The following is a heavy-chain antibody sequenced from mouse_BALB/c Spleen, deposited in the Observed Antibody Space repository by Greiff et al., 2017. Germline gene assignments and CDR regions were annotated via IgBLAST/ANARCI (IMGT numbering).Heavy chain of an antibody. J-gene: IGHJ2*01. V-gene: IGHV1-69*02. Sequence: QLQQPGAELVRPGASVKLSCKASGYTFTSYWINWVKQRPGQGLEWIGNIYPSDSYTNYNQKFKDKATLTVDKSSSTAYMQLSSPTSEDSAVYYCTNYGLDYWGQGTTLTVSS. CDR3: TNYGLDY. D-gene: IGHD1-2*01. CDR1: GYTFTSYW. CDR2: IYPSDSYT.